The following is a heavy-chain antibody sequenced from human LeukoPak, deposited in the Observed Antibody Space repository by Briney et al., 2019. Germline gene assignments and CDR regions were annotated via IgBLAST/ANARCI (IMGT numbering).Heavy chain of an antibody. J-gene: IGHJ4*02. D-gene: IGHD4-17*01. CDR2: IYHSGST. CDR1: NGSFSGNY. Sequence: SETLSLTCAVYNGSFSGNYWSWIRQPPGKGLEWIGEIYHSGSTNYNPSLKSRVTISVDKSKNQFSLKLSSVTAADTAVYYCARMWTVTTSGYFDYWGQGTLVTVSS. CDR3: ARMWTVTTSGYFDY. V-gene: IGHV4-34*01.